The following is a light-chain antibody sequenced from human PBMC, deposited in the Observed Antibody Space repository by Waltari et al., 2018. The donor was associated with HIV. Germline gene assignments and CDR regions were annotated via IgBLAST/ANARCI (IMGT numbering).Light chain of an antibody. CDR2: KDA. CDR1: ALAKQL. CDR3: QSADSSGTYVV. Sequence: FEPTPPPFVSVSPGQTARPTCPGEALAKQLASRCRQRPGQAPVLVIYKDAERPSWIPERFSGASSGTTVALTISGVQAEDDADYYFQSADSSGTYVVFGGGTKLTVL. J-gene: IGLJ3*02. V-gene: IGLV3-25*03.